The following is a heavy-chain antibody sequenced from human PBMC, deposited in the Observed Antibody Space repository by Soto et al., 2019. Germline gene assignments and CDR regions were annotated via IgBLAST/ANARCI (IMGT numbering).Heavy chain of an antibody. J-gene: IGHJ4*02. CDR1: GGSIGTHY. CDR3: ARGPNYIWGSYRPFDY. CDR2: IHHSGSS. V-gene: IGHV4-59*11. Sequence: QVQLQESGPGLVKPPETLSLTCTVSGGSIGTHYWSWIRQPPGKGLEWIGFIHHSGSSKYNPSLKSRVTLSVDTSKDQFSLKLSSVTAADTAVYYCARGPNYIWGSYRPFDYWGQGTLVTVSS. D-gene: IGHD3-16*02.